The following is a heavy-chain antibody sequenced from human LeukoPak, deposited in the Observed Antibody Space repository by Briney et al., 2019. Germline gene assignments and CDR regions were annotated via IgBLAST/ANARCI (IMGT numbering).Heavy chain of an antibody. Sequence: PSETLSLTCTVSGGSMTSNNYYWGWIRQPPGKGLEWIGNIHYSGSTYYSPFLKNRVTISVDTSKNQFSLRLKSVTAADTAVYYCWRPHCSNSVCSSSRVDFWGQGTLVTVSS. CDR2: IHYSGST. CDR3: WRPHCSNSVCSSSRVDF. CDR1: GGSMTSNNYY. D-gene: IGHD2-8*01. V-gene: IGHV4-39*01. J-gene: IGHJ4*02.